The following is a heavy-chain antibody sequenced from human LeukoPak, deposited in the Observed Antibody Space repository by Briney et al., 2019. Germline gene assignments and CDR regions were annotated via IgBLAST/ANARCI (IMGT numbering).Heavy chain of an antibody. D-gene: IGHD3-16*02. Sequence: SETLSLTCTVSGGSISSYYWSWIRQPPGKGLEWIGYIYYSGSTNYSPSLKSRVTISVDTSKNQFSLKLSSVTAADTAVYYCARARANYDYVWGSYRHDFDYWGQGTLVTVSS. J-gene: IGHJ4*02. CDR1: GGSISSYY. V-gene: IGHV4-59*01. CDR2: IYYSGST. CDR3: ARARANYDYVWGSYRHDFDY.